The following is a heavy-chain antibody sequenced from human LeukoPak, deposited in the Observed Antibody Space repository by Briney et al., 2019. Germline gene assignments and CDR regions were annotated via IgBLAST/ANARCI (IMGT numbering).Heavy chain of an antibody. V-gene: IGHV1-18*01. J-gene: IGHJ6*03. Sequence: ASVKVSCKASGYTFTNYGIYWVRQAPGQGLEWVAWISAYNGNTNYARKLQGRVTVTTDTSTSTAYMELRSLRSDDTAIYYCARAEGVVVAAHIDVWGKGTTVTVSS. D-gene: IGHD2-15*01. CDR1: GYTFTNYG. CDR3: ARAEGVVVAAHIDV. CDR2: ISAYNGNT.